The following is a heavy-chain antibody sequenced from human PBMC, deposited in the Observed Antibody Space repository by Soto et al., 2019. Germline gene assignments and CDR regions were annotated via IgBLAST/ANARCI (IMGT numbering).Heavy chain of an antibody. Sequence: ASVKVSCKASGFNFAGYFLHWVRQTPGQGLEWMGWINPNSGVTKDAQKFQGRVTMTWETSIKTAYMELVSLRFDEMDIYYCARGVWGSHQELDYWGQGTRVTVSS. CDR2: INPNSGVT. D-gene: IGHD3-16*01. J-gene: IGHJ4*02. CDR1: GFNFAGYF. CDR3: ARGVWGSHQELDY. V-gene: IGHV1-2*02.